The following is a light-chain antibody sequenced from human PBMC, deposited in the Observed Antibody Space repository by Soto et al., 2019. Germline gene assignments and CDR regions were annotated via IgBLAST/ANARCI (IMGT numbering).Light chain of an antibody. CDR2: DAS. CDR3: LQYNAYSWT. V-gene: IGKV1-5*01. J-gene: IGKJ1*01. CDR1: QSISTW. Sequence: DIQMTQSPSTLSASVGDRVTITCRASQSISTWLAWYQQKPGKAPNLLIYDASSFESGVPLRFSGSGAGTEFTLTISSLQPDDFATYYCLQYNAYSWTVGQGTKVDIK.